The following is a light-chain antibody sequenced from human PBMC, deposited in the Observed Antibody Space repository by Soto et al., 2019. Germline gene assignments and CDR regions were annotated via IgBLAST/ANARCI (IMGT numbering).Light chain of an antibody. CDR2: EVR. V-gene: IGLV2-14*03. Sequence: QSALTQPASVSGSPGQSITISCTGTSSDVGAYDFVSWYQQHPDKAPKLMIYEVRGRPSGVSNRFSGSKSFNTATLTNSGLQAEDEADYYCSSHTTRNTRVFVTGTKLTVL. CDR1: SSDVGAYDF. CDR3: SSHTTRNTRV. J-gene: IGLJ1*01.